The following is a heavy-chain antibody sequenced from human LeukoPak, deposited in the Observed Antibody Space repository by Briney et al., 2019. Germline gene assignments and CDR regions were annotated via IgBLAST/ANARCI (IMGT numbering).Heavy chain of an antibody. Sequence: GGSLRLSCAASGFTFSSYSMNWVRQAPGKGLEWVSSISSSSSYIYYADSVKGRFTISRDNAKNSLYLQMNSLRAEDTAVYYCASSSALSYDAFDIWGQGTTVTVSS. V-gene: IGHV3-21*01. CDR1: GFTFSSYS. J-gene: IGHJ3*02. D-gene: IGHD6-6*01. CDR3: ASSSALSYDAFDI. CDR2: ISSSSSYI.